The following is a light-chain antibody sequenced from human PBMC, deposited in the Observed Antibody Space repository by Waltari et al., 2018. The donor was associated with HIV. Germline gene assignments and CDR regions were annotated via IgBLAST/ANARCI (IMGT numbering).Light chain of an antibody. V-gene: IGKV3-20*01. CDR1: QSVNSNY. J-gene: IGKJ1*01. CDR2: GAS. Sequence: EGVLTQSPATLSLSPGERATLSCRASQSVNSNYLAWYQQIPGQAPRLLIYGASTRATGIPDWFRGIGSETDFTLTINRLEPEDSAVYYCQQYGRTFGQGTKLEL. CDR3: QQYGRT.